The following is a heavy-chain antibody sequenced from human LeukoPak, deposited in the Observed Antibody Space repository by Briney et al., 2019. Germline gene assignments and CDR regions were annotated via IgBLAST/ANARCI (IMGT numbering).Heavy chain of an antibody. D-gene: IGHD3/OR15-3a*01. Sequence: GASVKVSCKASGYTFTGYYIHWVRQAPGKGLEWMGGFDPEDGETIYAQKFQGRVTMTEDTSTDTAYMELSSLRSEDTAVYYCATVDLAPDLNYWGQGTLVTVSS. J-gene: IGHJ4*02. CDR1: GYTFTGYY. CDR3: ATVDLAPDLNY. V-gene: IGHV1-24*01. CDR2: FDPEDGET.